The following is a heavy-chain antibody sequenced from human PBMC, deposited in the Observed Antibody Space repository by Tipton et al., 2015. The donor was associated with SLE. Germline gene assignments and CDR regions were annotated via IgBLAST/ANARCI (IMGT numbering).Heavy chain of an antibody. D-gene: IGHD3-10*01. CDR2: IYYSGRT. CDR1: GGSISSYC. J-gene: IGHJ4*02. V-gene: IGHV4-59*08. CDR3: ASTPMVRGVTPWY. Sequence: TLSLTCTVSGGSISSYCWSWIRQPPGKGLEWIGYIYYSGRTNYNPSLKSRVTISVDTSKNQFSLKLSSVTAADTAVYYCASTPMVRGVTPWYWGQGTLVTVSS.